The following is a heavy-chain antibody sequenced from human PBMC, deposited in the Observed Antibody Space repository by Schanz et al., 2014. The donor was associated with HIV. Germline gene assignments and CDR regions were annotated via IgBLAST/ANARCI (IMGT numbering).Heavy chain of an antibody. D-gene: IGHD6-19*01. CDR3: AREGESSGRAGLFEL. CDR2: MSHDGFSK. V-gene: IGHV3-30*09. J-gene: IGHJ3*01. Sequence: VQLLESGGGLVQPGGSLRLACAASGFTFNSYAMSWVRQAPGKGLEWVAGMSHDGFSKYFADSVKGRFAISREDSKNTVHLQMDSLRPEDTAVYYCAREGESSGRAGLFELWGQGAMVTVSS. CDR1: GFTFNSYA.